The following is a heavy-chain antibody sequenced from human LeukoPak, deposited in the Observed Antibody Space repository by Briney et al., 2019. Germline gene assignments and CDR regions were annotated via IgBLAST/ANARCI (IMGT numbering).Heavy chain of an antibody. D-gene: IGHD2-2*01. CDR1: GFPFSSHG. V-gene: IGHV3-23*01. CDR3: AHGAMYQLDY. Sequence: GGSLRLSCAASGFPFSSHGMSWVRQAPGKGLEWVSGVIGGGGSTYYADSVKGRFTISGDNSRNTLFLQMNSLRAEDTAVYYCAHGAMYQLDYWGQGTLVTVSS. CDR2: VIGGGGST. J-gene: IGHJ4*02.